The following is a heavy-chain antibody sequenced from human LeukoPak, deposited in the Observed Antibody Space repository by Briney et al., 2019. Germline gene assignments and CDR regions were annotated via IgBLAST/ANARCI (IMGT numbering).Heavy chain of an antibody. J-gene: IGHJ5*02. V-gene: IGHV4-30-4*08. CDR1: SVSLNNNNYH. Sequence: SQTLSLTCSVSSVSLNNNNYHWSWTRQRPEWGLEWIQYMYNSGCTHYNQSLQSRVNMPIYTSKSQISLNLTSVTAADTAVYYCARGLPASLRLPIGRGWFDPWGEGILVTVSS. CDR2: MYNSGCT. CDR3: ARGLPASLRLPIGRGWFDP. D-gene: IGHD1-26*01.